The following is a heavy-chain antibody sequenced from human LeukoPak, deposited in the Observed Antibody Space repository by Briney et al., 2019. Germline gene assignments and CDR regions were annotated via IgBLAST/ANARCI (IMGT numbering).Heavy chain of an antibody. Sequence: SETLSLTCTVSGGSISSGDYYWSWIRQPPGKGLEWIGYIYYSGSTYYNPSLKSRVTISVETSKNQFSLKLSSVTAADTAVYYCARGYYYDSSGYYTPLDYWGQGTLVTVSS. V-gene: IGHV4-30-4*08. CDR3: ARGYYYDSSGYYTPLDY. D-gene: IGHD3-22*01. J-gene: IGHJ4*02. CDR2: IYYSGST. CDR1: GGSISSGDYY.